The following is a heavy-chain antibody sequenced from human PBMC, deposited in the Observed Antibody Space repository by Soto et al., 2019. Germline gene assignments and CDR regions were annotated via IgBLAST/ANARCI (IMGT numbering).Heavy chain of an antibody. J-gene: IGHJ6*02. CDR1: GGTFSSNG. Sequence: QEQLVQSGAEVKKPGSSVKVSCKASGGTFSSNGISWVRQAPGQGLEWMGGITPIFVTAKYAQKFQGRVTITADESTNTAYLEVSGLRSEDTAVYYCARALRGGSTFPMDVWGQGTAVTVSS. CDR2: ITPIFVTA. V-gene: IGHV1-69*01. D-gene: IGHD3-10*01. CDR3: ARALRGGSTFPMDV.